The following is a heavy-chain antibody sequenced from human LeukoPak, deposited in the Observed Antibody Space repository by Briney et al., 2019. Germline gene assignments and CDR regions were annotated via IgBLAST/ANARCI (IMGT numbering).Heavy chain of an antibody. Sequence: QAGGSLRLSCAASGFTFSSYAMSWVRQAPGKGLEWVSAISGSGGSTYSADSVKGRFTISRDNSKNTLYLQMNSLRAEDTAVYYCASYGSGSYSLSTDWGQGTLVTVSS. CDR3: ASYGSGSYSLSTD. J-gene: IGHJ4*02. D-gene: IGHD3-10*01. CDR2: ISGSGGST. V-gene: IGHV3-23*01. CDR1: GFTFSSYA.